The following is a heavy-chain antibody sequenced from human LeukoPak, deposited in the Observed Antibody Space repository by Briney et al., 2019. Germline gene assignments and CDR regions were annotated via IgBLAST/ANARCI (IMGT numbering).Heavy chain of an antibody. Sequence: GASVKVSCKASGYTFTSYGISWVRQAPGQGLEWMGWISAYNGNTNYAQELQGRVTMTTDTSTSTAYMELRSLRSDDTAVYYCARDQSPGIAVAGPNWFDPWGQGTLVTVSS. CDR1: GYTFTSYG. CDR3: ARDQSPGIAVAGPNWFDP. V-gene: IGHV1-18*01. J-gene: IGHJ5*02. CDR2: ISAYNGNT. D-gene: IGHD6-19*01.